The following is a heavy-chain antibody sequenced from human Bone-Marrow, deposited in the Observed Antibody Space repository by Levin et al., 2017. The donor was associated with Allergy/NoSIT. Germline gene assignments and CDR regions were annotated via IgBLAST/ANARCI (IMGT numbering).Heavy chain of an antibody. CDR3: VKKANYDITDYLDY. Sequence: SCAASGFTFASYAMSWVRQAPGKGLERVSAISGGGESTYYVDSVKGRFSISRDNSKNTLYLQMNSLRGEDTAVYYCVKKANYDITDYLDYWGQGTLVSVSS. CDR1: GFTFASYA. V-gene: IGHV3-23*01. D-gene: IGHD3-9*01. J-gene: IGHJ4*02. CDR2: ISGGGEST.